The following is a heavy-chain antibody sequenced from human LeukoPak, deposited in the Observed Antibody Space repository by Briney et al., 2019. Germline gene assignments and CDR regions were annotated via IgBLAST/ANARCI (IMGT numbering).Heavy chain of an antibody. J-gene: IGHJ4*02. CDR3: ARRVYYDSSGYYPLDY. CDR2: IIPIFGTA. V-gene: IGHV1-69*06. D-gene: IGHD3-22*01. CDR1: GGTFSSYA. Sequence: GASVKVSCKASGGTFSSYAISWVRQAPGQGLEWMGGIIPIFGTANYAQKFQGRVTITADTSTDTAYMELSSLRSEDTAVYYCARRVYYDSSGYYPLDYWGQGTLVTVSS.